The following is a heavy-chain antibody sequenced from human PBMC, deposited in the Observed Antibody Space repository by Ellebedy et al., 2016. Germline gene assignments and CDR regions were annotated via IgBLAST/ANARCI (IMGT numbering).Heavy chain of an antibody. CDR1: GGSISSYY. V-gene: IGHV4-4*07. CDR2: IYTSGST. J-gene: IGHJ4*02. CDR3: ARSWVVVPAAAFDY. D-gene: IGHD2-2*01. Sequence: SETLSLTXTVSGGSISSYYWSWIRQPAGKGLEWIGRIYTSGSTNYNPSLKSRVTMSVDTSKNQFSLKLSSVTAADTAVYYCARSWVVVPAAAFDYWGQGLLVTVSS.